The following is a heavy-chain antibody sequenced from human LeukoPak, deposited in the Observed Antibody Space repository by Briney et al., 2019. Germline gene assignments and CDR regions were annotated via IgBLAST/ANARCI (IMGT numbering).Heavy chain of an antibody. V-gene: IGHV1-2*02. CDR2: INPNSGGT. Sequence: ASVKVSCKASGYTFTGYYMHWVRQAPGQGLEWMGWINPNSGGTNYVQKFQGRVTMTRDTSISTAYMELSSLRSEDTAVYYCASVAQTLQYYFDYWGQGTLVTVSS. CDR1: GYTFTGYY. J-gene: IGHJ4*02. D-gene: IGHD2-15*01. CDR3: ASVAQTLQYYFDY.